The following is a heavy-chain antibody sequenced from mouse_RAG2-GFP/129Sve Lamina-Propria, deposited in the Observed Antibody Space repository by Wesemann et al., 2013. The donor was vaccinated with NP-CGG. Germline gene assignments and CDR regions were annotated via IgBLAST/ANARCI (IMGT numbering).Heavy chain of an antibody. CDR2: IHPNSGST. Sequence: QVQLQQPGTELVKPGASVKLSCKASGYTFTSYWMHWVKQRPGQGLEWIGMIHPNSGSTNYNEKFKSKATLTVDKSSSTAYMQLSSLTSEDSAVYYCAGDYGYAVYAMDYWGQGTSVTVSS. CDR3: AGDYGYAVYAMDY. V-gene: IGHV1-64*01. J-gene: IGHJ4*01. D-gene: IGHD2-2*01. CDR1: GYTFTSYW.